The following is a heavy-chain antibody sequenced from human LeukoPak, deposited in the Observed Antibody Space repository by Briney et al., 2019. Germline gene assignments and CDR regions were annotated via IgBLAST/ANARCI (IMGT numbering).Heavy chain of an antibody. D-gene: IGHD5-18*01. Sequence: GGSLRLSCAASGFTVSSNYMSWVRQAPGKGLEGVSVIYSGGRTYYADSVKGRFTISRDNSKNTLYLQMNSLRAEDTAVYYCASSGYSYLTYYYGMDVWGQGTTVTVSS. V-gene: IGHV3-53*01. CDR3: ASSGYSYLTYYYGMDV. CDR1: GFTVSSNY. CDR2: IYSGGRT. J-gene: IGHJ6*02.